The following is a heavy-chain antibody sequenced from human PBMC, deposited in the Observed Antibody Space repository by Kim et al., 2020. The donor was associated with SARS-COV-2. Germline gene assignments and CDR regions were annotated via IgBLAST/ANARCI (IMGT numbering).Heavy chain of an antibody. CDR3: VKVGYRSGCY. Sequence: GGSLRLSCAASGFTFSSYWMNWVRPAPGKGLEWVANIKEDGSEKYYVDSVKGRFTISKDNSKNSLFLQMNRLRVEDTAVYYCVKVGYRSGCYWGKGTLVTVSS. CDR2: IKEDGSEK. V-gene: IGHV3-7*01. CDR1: GFTFSSYW. J-gene: IGHJ4*01. D-gene: IGHD6-19*01.